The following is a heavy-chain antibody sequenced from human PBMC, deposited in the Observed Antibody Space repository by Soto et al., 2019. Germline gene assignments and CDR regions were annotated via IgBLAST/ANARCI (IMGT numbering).Heavy chain of an antibody. V-gene: IGHV2-5*02. CDR1: GFSLSTSGVG. CDR2: IYWDDDK. J-gene: IGHJ6*02. Sequence: QITLKESGPTLVKPTQTLTLTGTFSGFSLSTSGVGVAPNRHSPGKALERLALIYWDDDKRYRPSLESRLTISKDTSKNQVVLTLTNMDSLDTATYYCAYLPCRSGSYYWSSFSGIDVWGQGTTATVPS. D-gene: IGHD1-26*01. CDR3: AYLPCRSGSYYWSSFSGIDV.